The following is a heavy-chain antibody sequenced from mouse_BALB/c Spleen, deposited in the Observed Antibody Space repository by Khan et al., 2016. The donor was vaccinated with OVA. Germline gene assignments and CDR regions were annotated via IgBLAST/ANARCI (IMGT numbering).Heavy chain of an antibody. CDR1: GYTFTTYW. CDR3: AGRGLCGIFAY. CDR2: IDPSTGYT. Sequence: VQLQESGAELAKPGASVKMSCKATGYTFTTYWMHWVKQRPGQGLEWIGYIDPSTGYTEYNQKFKDKATLTTDKSSSTSYMQLSSLTSEDSAVKYCAGRGLCGIFAYWGQGTLVTVSA. V-gene: IGHV1-7*01. J-gene: IGHJ3*01. D-gene: IGHD2-4*01.